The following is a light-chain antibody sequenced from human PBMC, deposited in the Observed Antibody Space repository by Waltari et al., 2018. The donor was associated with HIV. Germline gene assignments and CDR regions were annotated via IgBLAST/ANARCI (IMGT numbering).Light chain of an antibody. CDR1: QSVGSK. V-gene: IGKV3-15*01. CDR2: GAS. J-gene: IGKJ5*01. Sequence: EIVMTQSPATLSLSPGERATLSCRASQSVGSKLAWYQQKPGQAPRLLSYGASTRATGIPARFSGSGSGMEFTLTISSLQSEDFAVYYCQQNSYWLPITFGQGTRLEI. CDR3: QQNSYWLPIT.